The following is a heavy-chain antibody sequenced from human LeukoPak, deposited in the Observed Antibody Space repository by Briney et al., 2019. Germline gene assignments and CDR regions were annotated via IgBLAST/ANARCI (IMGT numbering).Heavy chain of an antibody. CDR2: ISYDGSNK. J-gene: IGHJ4*02. Sequence: PGRSLRLSCAASGFTFSSYGMHWVRQAPGKGLEWVAVISYDGSNKYYADSVKGRFTISRDNSKNTLYLQMNSLGAEETAGYYCAKEWARGGGYWGQGTLVTVSS. CDR3: AKEWARGGGY. CDR1: GFTFSSYG. V-gene: IGHV3-30*18. D-gene: IGHD3-10*01.